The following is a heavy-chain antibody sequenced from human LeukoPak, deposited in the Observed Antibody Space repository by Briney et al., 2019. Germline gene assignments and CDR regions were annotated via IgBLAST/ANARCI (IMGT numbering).Heavy chain of an antibody. CDR2: IYYSGST. D-gene: IGHD3-22*01. Sequence: PSETLFLTCTVSGGSISSSSYYWGWIRQPPGKGLEWIGSIYYSGSTYYNPSLKSRVTISVDTSKNQFSLKLSSVTAADTAVYYCASRYYDSSGLDYWGQGTLVTVSS. CDR1: GGSISSSSYY. CDR3: ASRYYDSSGLDY. J-gene: IGHJ4*02. V-gene: IGHV4-39*01.